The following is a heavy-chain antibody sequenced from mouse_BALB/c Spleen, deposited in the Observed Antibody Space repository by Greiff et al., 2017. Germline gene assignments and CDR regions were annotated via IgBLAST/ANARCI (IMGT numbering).Heavy chain of an antibody. V-gene: IGHV5-17*02. Sequence: EVKVVESGGGLVQPGGSRKLSCAASGFTFSSFGMHWVRQAPEKGLEWVAYISSGSSTIYYADTVKGRFTISRDNPKNTLFLQMTSLRSEDTAMYYCARDGKLPYYAMDYWGQGTSVTVSS. D-gene: IGHD2-1*01. CDR2: ISSGSSTI. CDR1: GFTFSSFG. CDR3: ARDGKLPYYAMDY. J-gene: IGHJ4*01.